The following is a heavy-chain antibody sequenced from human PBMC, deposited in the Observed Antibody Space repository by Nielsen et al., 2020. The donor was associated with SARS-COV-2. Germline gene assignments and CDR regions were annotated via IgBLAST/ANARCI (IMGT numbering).Heavy chain of an antibody. Sequence: GESLKISCAASGFTFSSYAMHWVRQAPGKGLEWVAVISYDGSNKYYADSVKGRFTISRDNSKNTLYLQMNSLRAEDTAVYYCARGLVVQGVIQKYYFDYWGQGTLVTVSS. J-gene: IGHJ4*02. D-gene: IGHD3-10*01. CDR2: ISYDGSNK. CDR3: ARGLVVQGVIQKYYFDY. CDR1: GFTFSSYA. V-gene: IGHV3-30-3*01.